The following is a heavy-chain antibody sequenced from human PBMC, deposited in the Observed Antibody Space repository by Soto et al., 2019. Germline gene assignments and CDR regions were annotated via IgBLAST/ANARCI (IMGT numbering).Heavy chain of an antibody. D-gene: IGHD2-8*02. CDR1: GFTFTDYY. Sequence: GGSLRLSCAASGFTFTDYYMSWIRQAPGKGLEWVSYITSSDSTIYYADSVKGRFTISRDNAKNSLYLQMNSLRAEDTAVYYCARDKITGLFDYWGQGTLVTVSS. CDR3: ARDKITGLFDY. CDR2: ITSSDSTI. V-gene: IGHV3-11*04. J-gene: IGHJ4*02.